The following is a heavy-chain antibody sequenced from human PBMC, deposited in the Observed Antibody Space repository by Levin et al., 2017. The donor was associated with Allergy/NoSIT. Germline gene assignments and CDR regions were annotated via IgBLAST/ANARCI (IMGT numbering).Heavy chain of an antibody. V-gene: IGHV1-2*02. D-gene: IGHD1-26*01. CDR1: GYTFTDYY. Sequence: ASVKVSCKASGYTFTDYYIHWVRQAPGQGLEWMGCVNPNGGGTNYAQRFEGRVAMTRDTSITTAYMEVTRLTSDDTAVYFCVRDRGYLVGTVLNYMDVWGKGTTVIVSS. CDR2: VNPNGGGT. J-gene: IGHJ6*03. CDR3: VRDRGYLVGTVLNYMDV.